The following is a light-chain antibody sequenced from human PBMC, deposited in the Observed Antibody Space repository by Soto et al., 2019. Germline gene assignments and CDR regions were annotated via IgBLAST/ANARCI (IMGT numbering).Light chain of an antibody. J-gene: IGKJ5*01. Sequence: ETELTQSQATMSLSPLESAKLSCRASQSVSTYLAWYQQKPGQAPRLLIYDASNRVTGIPARFRGSGSGTDFTLTISSLEPDDFAVYYCQQRSNCQITFGQGTRLEIK. CDR3: QQRSNCQIT. V-gene: IGKV3-11*01. CDR1: QSVSTY. CDR2: DAS.